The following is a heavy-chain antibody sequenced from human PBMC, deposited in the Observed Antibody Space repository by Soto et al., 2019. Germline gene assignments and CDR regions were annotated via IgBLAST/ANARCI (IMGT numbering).Heavy chain of an antibody. CDR3: ARKQAGYFSGIDN. J-gene: IGHJ4*02. Sequence: SETLSLTCTVTGDSITSGGYYWSWIRQHPGKGLEWLGYIYGSGGSGSTLYNPSLKSRITLSVDTSKTQFSLNLSSVTVADTAVYFCARKQAGYFSGIDNWGQGTLGTVSA. CDR1: GDSITSGGYY. D-gene: IGHD2-15*01. CDR2: IYGSGGSGST. V-gene: IGHV4-31*03.